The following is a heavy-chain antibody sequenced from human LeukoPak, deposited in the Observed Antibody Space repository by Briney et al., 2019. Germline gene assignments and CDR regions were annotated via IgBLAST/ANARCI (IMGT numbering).Heavy chain of an antibody. V-gene: IGHV3-64*01. D-gene: IGHD1-26*01. J-gene: IGHJ6*03. CDR3: ASGKGWELLGVSYYYYMDV. Sequence: GGSLRLSCAASGFTFSSYAMHWVRQAPGKGLEYVSAISSNGGSTYYANSVKGRFTISRDNSKNTLYLQMGSLRAEDMAVYYCASGKGWELLGVSYYYYMDVWGKGTTVTVSS. CDR2: ISSNGGST. CDR1: GFTFSSYA.